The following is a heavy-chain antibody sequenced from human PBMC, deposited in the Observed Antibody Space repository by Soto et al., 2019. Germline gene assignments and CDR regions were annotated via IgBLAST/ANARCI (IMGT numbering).Heavy chain of an antibody. J-gene: IGHJ4*02. CDR3: ARKRMITFGGELDY. CDR2: IYHSGST. CDR1: GGSISSGGYS. D-gene: IGHD3-16*01. Sequence: SETLSLTCAVSGGSISSGGYSWSWIRQPPGKGLEWIGYIYHSGSTYYNPSLKSRVTISVDRSKNQFSLKLSSVTAADTAVYYCARKRMITFGGELDYWGQGTLVTVSS. V-gene: IGHV4-30-2*01.